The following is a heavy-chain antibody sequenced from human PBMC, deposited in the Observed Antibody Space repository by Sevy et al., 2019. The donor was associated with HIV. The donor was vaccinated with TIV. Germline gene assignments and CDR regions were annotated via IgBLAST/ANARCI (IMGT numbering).Heavy chain of an antibody. D-gene: IGHD3-16*01. Sequence: GGSLRLSCAASGFTFRNYWMHWVRQAPGKGLVSVSYIHTDGSSSYYADYVKGRFTISRDNAQNTLYLQMNSLRAEDTAVYYCVRDLWGGVSGDETRYYFDYWGQGTLVTVSS. J-gene: IGHJ4*02. CDR3: VRDLWGGVSGDETRYYFDY. V-gene: IGHV3-74*01. CDR1: GFTFRNYW. CDR2: IHTDGSSS.